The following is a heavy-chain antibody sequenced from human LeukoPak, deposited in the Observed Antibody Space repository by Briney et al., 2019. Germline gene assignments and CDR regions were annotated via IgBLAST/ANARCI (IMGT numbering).Heavy chain of an antibody. CDR1: GFTVISNY. V-gene: IGHV3-53*01. J-gene: IGHJ3*02. CDR2: IYSCGST. CDR3: ARYDFWSGYDAKNAFDI. Sequence: PAWYLTLSCAALGFTVISNYMSSVRLAPGKLLHQVSVIYSCGSTYYADSVKGRFTISRDNSKNTLYLQMNSLRAEDTAVYYCARYDFWSGYDAKNAFDIWGQGTMVTVSS. D-gene: IGHD3-3*01.